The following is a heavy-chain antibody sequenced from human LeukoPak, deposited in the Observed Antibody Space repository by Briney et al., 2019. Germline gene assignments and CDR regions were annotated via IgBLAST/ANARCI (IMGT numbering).Heavy chain of an antibody. CDR1: GYTLTELS. CDR2: FDPEDGEI. V-gene: IGHV1-24*01. D-gene: IGHD1-26*01. CDR3: ATYYSGSYTFDY. J-gene: IGHJ4*02. Sequence: EASVKVSCKVSGYTLTELSMHWVRQAPGKGLEWMGGFDPEDGEIIYAQKFQGRVTMTEDTSTDTAYMELSSLRSEDTAVYYCATYYSGSYTFDYWGQGTLVTVSS.